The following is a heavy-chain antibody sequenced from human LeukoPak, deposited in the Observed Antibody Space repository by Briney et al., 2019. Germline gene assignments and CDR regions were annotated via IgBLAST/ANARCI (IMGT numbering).Heavy chain of an antibody. V-gene: IGHV4-59*13. CDR1: GGSISSYY. D-gene: IGHD6-6*01. CDR2: IYYSGST. Sequence: PSETLSLTCTVSGGSISSYYWSWIRQPPGKGLEWIGYIYYSGSTNYNPSLKSRVTISVDTSKNQLSLKLSSVTAADTAVYYCARRVPSTSRIDYWGQGTLVTVSS. CDR3: ARRVPSTSRIDY. J-gene: IGHJ4*02.